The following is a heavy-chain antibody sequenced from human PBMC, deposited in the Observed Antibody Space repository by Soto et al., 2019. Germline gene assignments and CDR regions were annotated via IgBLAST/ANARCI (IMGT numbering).Heavy chain of an antibody. V-gene: IGHV3-23*01. D-gene: IGHD3-22*01. CDR3: AKAAGLLARYYYYGMDV. CDR2: ISGSGGST. J-gene: IGHJ6*02. CDR1: GFTFSSYA. Sequence: GGSLRLSCAASGFTFSSYAMSWVRQAPGKGLEWVSAISGSGGSTYYADSVKGRFTISRDNSKNTLYLQMNSLRAEDTAVYYCAKAAGLLARYYYYGMDVWGQGTTVTVSS.